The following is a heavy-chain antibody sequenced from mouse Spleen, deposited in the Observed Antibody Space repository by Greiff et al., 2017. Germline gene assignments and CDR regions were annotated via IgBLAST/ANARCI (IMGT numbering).Heavy chain of an antibody. D-gene: IGHD1-1*01. Sequence: QVQLKETGPGLVAPSQSLSITCTVSGFSLTSYGVHWVRQPPGKGLEWLVVIWSDGSTNYNSALKSRLSISKDNSKSQVFLKMNSLQTDDTAMYYCDRHENYYGSSYDYAVDYWGRGTSVTVSS. J-gene: IGHJ4*01. V-gene: IGHV2-6-1*01. CDR3: DRHENYYGSSYDYAVDY. CDR1: GFSLTSYG. CDR2: IWSDGST.